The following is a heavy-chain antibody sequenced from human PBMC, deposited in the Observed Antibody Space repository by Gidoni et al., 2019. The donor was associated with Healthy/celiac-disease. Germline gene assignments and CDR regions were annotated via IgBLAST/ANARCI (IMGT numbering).Heavy chain of an antibody. Sequence: QVQLVQSGAEVKKPGASVKVSCKASGYTFTGYYMHWVRQAPGQGLEWMGWINPNSGGTNYAQKFQGWVTMTRDTSISTAYMELSRLRSDDTAVYYCARDHDDITMVRGVIIGGMDVWGQGTTVTVSS. CDR3: ARDHDDITMVRGVIIGGMDV. D-gene: IGHD3-10*01. J-gene: IGHJ6*02. CDR1: GYTFTGYY. CDR2: INPNSGGT. V-gene: IGHV1-2*04.